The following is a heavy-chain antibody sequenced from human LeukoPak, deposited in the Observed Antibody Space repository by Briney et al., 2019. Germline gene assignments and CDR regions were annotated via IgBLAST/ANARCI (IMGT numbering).Heavy chain of an antibody. CDR1: GFIFSTYG. CDR3: AKDFQDASGSFPIDY. D-gene: IGHD3-10*01. Sequence: PGGSLRLSCAASGFIFSTYGMHWVRQAPGKGLEWVAFIYNDGSHTFNADSVKGRFTISRDNSKNTLFLQMNSLTADDTAIYYCAKDFQDASGSFPIDYWGQGTLVTVSS. J-gene: IGHJ4*02. V-gene: IGHV3-30*02. CDR2: IYNDGSHT.